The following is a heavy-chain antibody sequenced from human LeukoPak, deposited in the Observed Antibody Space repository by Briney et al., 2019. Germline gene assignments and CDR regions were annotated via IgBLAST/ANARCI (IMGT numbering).Heavy chain of an antibody. CDR2: INPSGGST. D-gene: IGHD3-9*01. V-gene: IGHV1-46*01. Sequence: ASVKVSCKASGYTFTSYYMHWVRQAPGQGLEWMGIINPSGGSTSYAQKFQGRVTMTRDTSTSTVYVELSSLRSEDTAVYYCARNVLRYFDWLPWDYFDYWGQGTLVTVSS. CDR3: ARNVLRYFDWLPWDYFDY. CDR1: GYTFTSYY. J-gene: IGHJ4*02.